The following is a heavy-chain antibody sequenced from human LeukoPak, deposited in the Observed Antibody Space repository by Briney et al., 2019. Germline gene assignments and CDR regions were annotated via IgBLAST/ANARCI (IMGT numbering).Heavy chain of an antibody. Sequence: VGSLRLSCVASGFTFSSSEMNWVRQAPGKGLEWVSYISSSGSTIYYADSVKGRFTISRDNAKNSLYLQMNSLRAEDTAVYYCASNVDTATRAYWGQGTLVTVSS. V-gene: IGHV3-48*03. D-gene: IGHD5-18*01. J-gene: IGHJ4*02. CDR2: ISSSGSTI. CDR3: ASNVDTATRAY. CDR1: GFTFSSSE.